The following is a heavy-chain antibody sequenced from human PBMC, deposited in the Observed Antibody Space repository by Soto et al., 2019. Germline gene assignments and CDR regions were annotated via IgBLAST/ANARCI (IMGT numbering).Heavy chain of an antibody. Sequence: QVQLQLWGAGLLKPSETLSLTCAVYGGSFSGYYWSWIRQPPGKGLEWIGEINPSGTTNYTPSLKSRVTMSGDTPKNQFSLKMTSVTAADTAVYYCARGRDGGAAIWGQGTLVTVSS. CDR3: ARGRDGGAAI. CDR1: GGSFSGYY. V-gene: IGHV4-34*01. CDR2: INPSGTT. D-gene: IGHD4-17*01. J-gene: IGHJ4*02.